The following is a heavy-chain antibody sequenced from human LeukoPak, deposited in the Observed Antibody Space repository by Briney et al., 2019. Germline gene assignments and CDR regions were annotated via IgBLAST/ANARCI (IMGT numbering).Heavy chain of an antibody. D-gene: IGHD6-13*01. CDR3: AREKRAYSSSWIPDAFDI. J-gene: IGHJ3*02. Sequence: GGSLRLSCAASGFTFSSYWMSWVRQAPGKGLEWVANVKQDGSEKYYVDSVKGRFTISRDNAKNSLYLQMNSLRAEDTAVYYCAREKRAYSSSWIPDAFDIWGQGTMVTVSS. CDR1: GFTFSSYW. V-gene: IGHV3-7*01. CDR2: VKQDGSEK.